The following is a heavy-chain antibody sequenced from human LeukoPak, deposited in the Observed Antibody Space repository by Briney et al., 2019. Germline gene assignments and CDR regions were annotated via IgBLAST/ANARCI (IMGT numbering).Heavy chain of an antibody. J-gene: IGHJ4*03. V-gene: IGHV5-51*01. Sequence: GESLKISCKGSGYRFTSYWIGWVRQLPGKGLEWMGIIYPGDSDTRYSPSFQGQATISADKSISTAYLQWSSLKASDTAMYYCARSMAAGQYYFDYWGQGTMVTVSS. D-gene: IGHD6-13*01. CDR2: IYPGDSDT. CDR1: GYRFTSYW. CDR3: ARSMAAGQYYFDY.